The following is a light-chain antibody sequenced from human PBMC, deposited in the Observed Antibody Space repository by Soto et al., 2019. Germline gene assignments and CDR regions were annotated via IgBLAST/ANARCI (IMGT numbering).Light chain of an antibody. V-gene: IGKV1-5*01. Sequence: DIQMTQSPSTLSASVGDRVTITCRASQSISSWLAWYQQKPGKAPKLLIYDASSLESGVPSRFSGSGSGTEFTLTISSLQPDVFATYYCQQYNSYLWTFGQGTKVEIK. CDR2: DAS. CDR1: QSISSW. CDR3: QQYNSYLWT. J-gene: IGKJ1*01.